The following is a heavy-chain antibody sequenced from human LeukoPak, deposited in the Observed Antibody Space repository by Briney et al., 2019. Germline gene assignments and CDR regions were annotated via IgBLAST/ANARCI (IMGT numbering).Heavy chain of an antibody. Sequence: PSQTLSLTCTVSGGSISSGDYYWGWIRQPPEKGLEWIGSIYYSGITYYNPSLKSRVTISVDTSKNQFSLKLSSVTAADTAVYYCARHISRAMTYSDSWSDDYSDYRGQGTMVTVSS. CDR3: ARHISRAMTYSDSWSDDYSDY. CDR2: IYYSGIT. D-gene: IGHD3-3*01. CDR1: GGSISSGDYY. J-gene: IGHJ4*02. V-gene: IGHV4-39*01.